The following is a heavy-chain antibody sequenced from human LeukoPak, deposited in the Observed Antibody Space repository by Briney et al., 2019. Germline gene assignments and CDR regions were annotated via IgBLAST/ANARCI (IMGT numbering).Heavy chain of an antibody. Sequence: GRSLRLSCAASGFTFSSYGMHWVRQAPGKGLEWVAVISYDGTNKYYADSVKGRFTISRDNSKNTLHLQMNSLRAEDRAVYYCAKDRAFIVAYAFDIWGQGTMVTVSS. CDR3: AKDRAFIVAYAFDI. CDR2: ISYDGTNK. J-gene: IGHJ3*02. CDR1: GFTFSSYG. D-gene: IGHD5-12*01. V-gene: IGHV3-30*18.